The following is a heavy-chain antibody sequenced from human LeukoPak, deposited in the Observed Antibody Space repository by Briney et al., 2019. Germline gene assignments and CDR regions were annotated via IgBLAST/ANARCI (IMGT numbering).Heavy chain of an antibody. CDR1: GFTFSSYG. CDR2: IWYDGSNK. D-gene: IGHD4-17*01. J-gene: IGHJ4*02. Sequence: GRSLRLSCAASGFTFSSYGMHWVRQAPGKGLEWVAVIWYDGSNKYYADSVKGRFTIPRDNSKNTLYLQMNSLRAEDTAVYYCAREGDYGFELDYWGQGTLVTVSS. V-gene: IGHV3-33*01. CDR3: AREGDYGFELDY.